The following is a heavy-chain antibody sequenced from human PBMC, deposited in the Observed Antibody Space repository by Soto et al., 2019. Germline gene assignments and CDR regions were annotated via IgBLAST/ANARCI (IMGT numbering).Heavy chain of an antibody. CDR3: ARGDRGAFDL. J-gene: IGHJ3*01. Sequence: EVQLVESGGGLVRPGGSLRLSCAASGFTFSYYWMHWVRQAPGKGLVWVSRIHSDGSRTTYADFVKGRFIISRDNARNTVDLRMNSVRVEDTAVYYCARGDRGAFDLWGQGPVVTVSS. CDR1: GFTFSYYW. V-gene: IGHV3-74*01. CDR2: IHSDGSRT. D-gene: IGHD1-26*01.